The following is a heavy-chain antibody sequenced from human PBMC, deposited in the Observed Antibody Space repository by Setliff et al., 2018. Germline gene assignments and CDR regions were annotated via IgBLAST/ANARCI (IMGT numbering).Heavy chain of an antibody. V-gene: IGHV1-18*01. D-gene: IGHD6-19*01. CDR3: ARRPIALAGYRKGAFDI. Sequence: ASVKVSCKASGYTSTTNALHWVRQAPGQGLEWLGWVSTYNGDTKSAQKFRGRVTMTTDISTSTVYMELRTLRSDDTAVYYCARRPIALAGYRKGAFDIWGQGTMVTVSS. CDR2: VSTYNGDT. CDR1: GYTSTTNA. J-gene: IGHJ3*02.